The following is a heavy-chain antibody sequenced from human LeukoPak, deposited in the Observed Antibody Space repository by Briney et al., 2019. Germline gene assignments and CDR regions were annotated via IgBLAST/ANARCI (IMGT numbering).Heavy chain of an antibody. CDR2: INHSGST. CDR1: GGSFRGYY. V-gene: IGHV4-34*01. D-gene: IGHD2-2*01. Sequence: PSETLSLTCAVYGGSFRGYYWSWIRQPPGKGLEWIGEINHSGSTNYNPSLKSRVTISLDTSMKKFSLKLNSVAAADTAVYYCASTERCSTTCPLDYWGQGTLVTVSS. J-gene: IGHJ4*02. CDR3: ASTERCSTTCPLDY.